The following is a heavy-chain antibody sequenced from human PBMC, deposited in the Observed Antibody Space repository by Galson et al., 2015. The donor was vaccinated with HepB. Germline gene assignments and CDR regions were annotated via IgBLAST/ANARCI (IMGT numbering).Heavy chain of an antibody. CDR1: GGTFSSYT. V-gene: IGHV1-69*02. CDR3: ARGGGHSSGWGVVDY. Sequence: SVKVSCKASGGTFSSYTISWVRQAPGQGLEWMGRIIPILGIANYAQKFQGRVTITADKSTSTAYMELSSLRSEDTAVYYCARGGGHSSGWGVVDYWGQGTLVTVSS. CDR2: IIPILGIA. J-gene: IGHJ4*02. D-gene: IGHD6-19*01.